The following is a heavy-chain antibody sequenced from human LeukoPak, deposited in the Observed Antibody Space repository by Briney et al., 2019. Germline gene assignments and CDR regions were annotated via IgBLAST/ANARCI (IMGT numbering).Heavy chain of an antibody. CDR3: ATDASGSYNY. V-gene: IGHV1-24*01. Sequence: GASVKVSCTVSGYTLTELSMHWVRQAPGKGLEWMGGFDPEDGETIYAQKFQGRVTMTEDTSTDTAYMELSGLRSEDTAVYYCATDASGSYNYWGQGTLVTVSS. D-gene: IGHD1-26*01. CDR1: GYTLTELS. J-gene: IGHJ4*02. CDR2: FDPEDGET.